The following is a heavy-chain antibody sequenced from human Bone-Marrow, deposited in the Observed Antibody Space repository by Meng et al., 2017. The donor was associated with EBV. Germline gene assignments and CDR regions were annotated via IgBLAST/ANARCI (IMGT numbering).Heavy chain of an antibody. CDR1: GSTFTGYY. CDR3: AMGLATDFDY. J-gene: IGHJ4*02. D-gene: IGHD5-12*01. Sequence: LGQSGAKVKKPGASLKVSCKASGSTFTGYYIQWVRQAPGQGLEWVGWINPNSGGTNYAEKFQGRVTMTRDTSITTAFMELSSLKSDDTAVYYCAMGLATDFDYWGQGTLVTVSS. CDR2: INPNSGGT. V-gene: IGHV1-2*02.